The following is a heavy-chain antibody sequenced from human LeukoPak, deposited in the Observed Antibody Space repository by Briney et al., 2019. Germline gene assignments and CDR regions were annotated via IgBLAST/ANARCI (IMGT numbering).Heavy chain of an antibody. Sequence: ASVKVSCKASGYTFTGYYMHWVRQAPGQGLEWMGWINPNSGGTKYAQKFQGRVTMTRDTSISTAYMELSRVRSDDTALYYCARGSAGDYLSIDYWGQGTLVTVSS. D-gene: IGHD4-17*01. CDR2: INPNSGGT. CDR3: ARGSAGDYLSIDY. J-gene: IGHJ4*02. CDR1: GYTFTGYY. V-gene: IGHV1-2*02.